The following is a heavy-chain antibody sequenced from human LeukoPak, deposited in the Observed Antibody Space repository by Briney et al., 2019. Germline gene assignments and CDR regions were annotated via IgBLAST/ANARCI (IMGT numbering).Heavy chain of an antibody. V-gene: IGHV4-34*01. J-gene: IGHJ4*02. CDR1: GGSFSGYY. D-gene: IGHD3-22*01. CDR3: ARFKYYYDSSGYQLFDY. Sequence: PSETLPLTCAVYGGSFSGYYWSWIRQPPGKGLEWIGEINHSGSTNYSPSLKSRVTISVDTSKNQFSLKLSSVTAADTAVYYCARFKYYYDSSGYQLFDYWGQGTLVTVSS. CDR2: INHSGST.